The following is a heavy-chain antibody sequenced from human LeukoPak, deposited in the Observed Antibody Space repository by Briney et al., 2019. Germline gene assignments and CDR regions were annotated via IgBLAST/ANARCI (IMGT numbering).Heavy chain of an antibody. Sequence: ASVNASDNPFETPYSPSLRLWCRRSPGQGLEWMGWINPNSAGTNYAQKFQGRVTLTRDTSISTAYMELSRLRSDDTAVYYCARDFYMDYWGQGTLVTVSS. CDR1: ETPYSPS. D-gene: IGHD3-10*01. CDR3: ARDFYMDY. CDR2: INPNSAGT. J-gene: IGHJ4*02. V-gene: IGHV1-2*02.